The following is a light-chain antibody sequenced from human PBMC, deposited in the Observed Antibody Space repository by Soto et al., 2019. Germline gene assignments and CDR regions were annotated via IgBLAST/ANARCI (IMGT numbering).Light chain of an antibody. Sequence: QSVLTQPPSASGSPGQSVTISCTGTSSDVGGYKYVSWYQQHPGKAPKLMIYEVSKRPSGVPDRFSGSKSGNTASLTVFGLQAEDEAEYYCTSYAGSNTYVVFGGGTKLTVL. V-gene: IGLV2-8*01. CDR3: TSYAGSNTYVV. CDR1: SSDVGGYKY. CDR2: EVS. J-gene: IGLJ2*01.